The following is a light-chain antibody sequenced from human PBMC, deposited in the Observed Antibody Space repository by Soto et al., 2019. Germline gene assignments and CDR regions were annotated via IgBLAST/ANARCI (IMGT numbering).Light chain of an antibody. J-gene: IGKJ4*01. CDR2: AAS. CDR3: QQVKGFPLT. V-gene: IGKV1-12*01. Sequence: DIQMTQSPPSVSAFVGDRVAITCRASHDIARWLAWYQQQPGKAPRLLIYAASSLQSGVPTRFSGSGSGTDFTLTITNLQPEDSAVYYCQQVKGFPLTFGGGTKVEIK. CDR1: HDIARW.